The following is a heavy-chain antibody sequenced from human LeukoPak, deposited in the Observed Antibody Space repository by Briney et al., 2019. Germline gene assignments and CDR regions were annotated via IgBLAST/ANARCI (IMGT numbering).Heavy chain of an antibody. CDR1: GYTFTGYY. J-gene: IGHJ4*02. V-gene: IGHV1-2*02. CDR2: INPNSGGT. CDR3: ARDGTRGYSYGTGFDY. D-gene: IGHD5-18*01. Sequence: GASVKVSCKASGYTFTGYYMHWVRQAPGQGLEWMGWINPNSGGTNYAQKFQGRVTMTRDTSISTAYMELSRLRSDDTAVYYCARDGTRGYSYGTGFDYWGQGTLVTVSS.